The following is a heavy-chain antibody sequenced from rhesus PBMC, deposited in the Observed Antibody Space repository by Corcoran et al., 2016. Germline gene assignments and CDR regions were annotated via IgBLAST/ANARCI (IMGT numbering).Heavy chain of an antibody. CDR3: AKDGGAAGDFDY. V-gene: IGHV3S25*01. D-gene: IGHD6-25*01. Sequence: EVQLVESGGGLAKPGGSRRLACAASGYTLSSYWMNWVSQAPINVLVVLSSINRGGGNTYYAASVKGRFTISRDNSKHTLSLQMNSLRAEDTALYYCAKDGGAAGDFDYWGQGVLVTVSS. CDR2: INRGGGNT. CDR1: GYTLSSYW. J-gene: IGHJ4*01.